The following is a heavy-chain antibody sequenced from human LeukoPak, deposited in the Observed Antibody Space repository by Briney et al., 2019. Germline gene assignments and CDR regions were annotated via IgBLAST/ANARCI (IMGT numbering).Heavy chain of an antibody. J-gene: IGHJ4*02. V-gene: IGHV3-30*18. CDR1: GFTFSSYG. CDR3: AKEFQGIAVAGDFDY. Sequence: GGSLRLSCAASGFTFSSYGMHWVRQAPGKGLEWVAVISYDGSNKYYADSVKGRFTISRDNSKNTLYLQMNSLRAEDTAVYYCAKEFQGIAVAGDFDYWGQGTLVTVSP. D-gene: IGHD6-19*01. CDR2: ISYDGSNK.